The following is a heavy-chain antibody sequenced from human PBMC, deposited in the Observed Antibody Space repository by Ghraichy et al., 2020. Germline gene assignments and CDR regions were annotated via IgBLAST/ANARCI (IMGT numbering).Heavy chain of an antibody. CDR2: IRSKAYGGTT. CDR1: GFTFGDYA. J-gene: IGHJ4*02. Sequence: GGSLRLSCTASGFTFGDYAMSWVRQAPGKGLEWVGFIRSKAYGGTTEYAASMKGRFTISRDDSKSIAYLQMNSLKTEDTAVYYCTRDWGIVPPQTDLNFDYWGQGTLVTVSS. D-gene: IGHD1-26*01. CDR3: TRDWGIVPPQTDLNFDY. V-gene: IGHV3-49*04.